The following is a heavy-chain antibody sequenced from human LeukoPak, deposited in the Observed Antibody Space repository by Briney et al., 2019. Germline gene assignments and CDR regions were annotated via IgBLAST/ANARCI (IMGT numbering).Heavy chain of an antibody. CDR2: ISSSSSYI. D-gene: IGHD2-8*01. V-gene: IGHV3-21*04. J-gene: IGHJ3*01. CDR3: AKDPNGDYIGAFDA. CDR1: GFTFSSYS. Sequence: GGSLRLSCAASGFTFSSYSMNWVRQAPGKGLEWVSSISSSSSYIYYADSVKGRFTMSRDNSRNTLYLQMDSLRAEDTAVYYCAKDPNGDYIGAFDAWGQGTIVTVSS.